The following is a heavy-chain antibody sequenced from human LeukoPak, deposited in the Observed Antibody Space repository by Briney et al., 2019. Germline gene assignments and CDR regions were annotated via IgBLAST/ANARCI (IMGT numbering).Heavy chain of an antibody. CDR2: ISGGGVTT. Sequence: GGSLRLSCVGSGFTSIAYALTWARQAPGKGLEWVSGISGGGVTTYYADSVKGRFTISRDNSKNTLYLQMNSLRAEDTAVYYCAKDWGSSGWFDYWGQGTLVTVSS. V-gene: IGHV3-23*01. D-gene: IGHD6-19*01. J-gene: IGHJ4*02. CDR1: GFTSIAYA. CDR3: AKDWGSSGWFDY.